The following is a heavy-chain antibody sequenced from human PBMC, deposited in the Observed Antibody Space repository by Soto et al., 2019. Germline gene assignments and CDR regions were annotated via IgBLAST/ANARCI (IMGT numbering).Heavy chain of an antibody. CDR2: INAGNGNT. D-gene: IGHD3-22*01. CDR1: GYTFISYA. Sequence: QVQVVQSGAEEKKPGASVKVSCKASGYTFISYAIHWVSQAPGQRLEWMGWINAGNGNTKYSQKFQGRVTITRDTSASTAYMELSSLRSEDTAVYYCARGGYYYDSSGSTYFDYWGQGTLVTVSS. V-gene: IGHV1-3*05. J-gene: IGHJ4*02. CDR3: ARGGYYYDSSGSTYFDY.